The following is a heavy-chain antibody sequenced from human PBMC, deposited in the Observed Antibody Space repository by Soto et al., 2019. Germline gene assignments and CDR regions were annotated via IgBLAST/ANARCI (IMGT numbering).Heavy chain of an antibody. J-gene: IGHJ4*02. D-gene: IGHD1-26*01. Sequence: QLQLQESGPGLVKPSETLSLTCTVSGGSISSSSYYWGWIRQPPGKGLEWIGSIYYSGSTYYNPYRKSRVTISVDTSHKQFSLKLRSVTAADTAVYYCAIHSGSPTWRGQGTLVTVSS. CDR1: GGSISSSSYY. CDR2: IYYSGST. V-gene: IGHV4-39*01. CDR3: AIHSGSPTW.